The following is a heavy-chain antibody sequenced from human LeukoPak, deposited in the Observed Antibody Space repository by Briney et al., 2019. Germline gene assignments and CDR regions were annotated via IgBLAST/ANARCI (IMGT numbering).Heavy chain of an antibody. CDR1: GYTFTSYD. J-gene: IGHJ4*02. Sequence: VASVKVSCKASGYTFTSYDINWVRQATGQGLEWMGWMNPNSGNTGYAQKFQGRVTMTRNTSISTAYMELSSLRSEDTAVYYCARTSSELRYFNWLSRWEGYYFDYWGQGTLVTVSS. CDR3: ARTSSELRYFNWLSRWEGYYFDY. CDR2: MNPNSGNT. D-gene: IGHD3-9*01. V-gene: IGHV1-8*01.